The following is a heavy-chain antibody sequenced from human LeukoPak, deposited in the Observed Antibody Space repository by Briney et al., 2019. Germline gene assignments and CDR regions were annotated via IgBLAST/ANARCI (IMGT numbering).Heavy chain of an antibody. Sequence: SETLSLTCTVSGGSISSSSYYWGWIRQPPGKGLEWIGSIYYSGSTYYNPSLKSRVTISVDTSKNQFSLKLSSVTAADTAVYYCARDYCTSTTCPNWFDPWGQGTLVTVSS. CDR3: ARDYCTSTTCPNWFDP. CDR1: GGSISSSSYY. V-gene: IGHV4-39*07. CDR2: IYYSGST. J-gene: IGHJ5*02. D-gene: IGHD2-2*01.